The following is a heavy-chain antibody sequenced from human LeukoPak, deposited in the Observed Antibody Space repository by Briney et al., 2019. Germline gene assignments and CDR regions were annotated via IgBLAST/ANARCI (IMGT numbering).Heavy chain of an antibody. CDR3: ARGGPYSSGWERLDY. Sequence: ASVKVSCKASGYTFTSYGISWVRQAPGQGLEWMGWISAYNGNTNYAQKLQGRVTMTTDTSTSTAYMELSSLRSEDTAVYYCARGGPYSSGWERLDYWGQGTLVTVSS. J-gene: IGHJ4*02. CDR2: ISAYNGNT. CDR1: GYTFTSYG. D-gene: IGHD6-19*01. V-gene: IGHV1-18*01.